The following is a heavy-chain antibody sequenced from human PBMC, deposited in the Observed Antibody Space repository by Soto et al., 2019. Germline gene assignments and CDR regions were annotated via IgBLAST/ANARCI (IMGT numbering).Heavy chain of an antibody. CDR1: GFTFSSYW. V-gene: IGHV3-74*01. J-gene: IGHJ2*01. CDR2: INSDGSST. Sequence: EVQLVESGGGLVQPGGSLRLSCAASGFTFSSYWMHWVRQAPGKGLVWVSRINSDGSSTSYADSVKGRFTSSRDNAKNTLYLQMNSLRAEDTAVYYCARVEGDGYNSWYFDLWGRGTLVTVSS. D-gene: IGHD5-12*01. CDR3: ARVEGDGYNSWYFDL.